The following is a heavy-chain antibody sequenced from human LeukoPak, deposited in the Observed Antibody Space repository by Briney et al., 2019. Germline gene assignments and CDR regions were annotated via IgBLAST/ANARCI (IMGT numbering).Heavy chain of an antibody. J-gene: IGHJ4*02. CDR2: ISSSSSTI. V-gene: IGHV3-48*04. CDR1: GFTFSSYS. CDR3: ARFHEIGGFGELQLDY. Sequence: GGSLRLSCAASGFTFSSYSMNWVRQAPGKGLEWVSYISSSSSTIYYADSVKGRFTISRDNAKNSLYLQMNSLRAEDTAVYYCARFHEIGGFGELQLDYWGQGTLVTVSS. D-gene: IGHD3-10*01.